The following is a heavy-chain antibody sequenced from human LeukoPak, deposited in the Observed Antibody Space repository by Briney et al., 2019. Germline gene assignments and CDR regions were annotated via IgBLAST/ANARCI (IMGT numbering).Heavy chain of an antibody. V-gene: IGHV3-30*02. Sequence: GGSLRLSCAASEFTFSSYGMHWVRQAPGKGLEWVAFNRYDGSNKYYADSVKGRFTISRDNAKNSLYLQMNSLRAEDTAVYYCPLELGEGFDYWGQGTLVTVSS. J-gene: IGHJ4*02. CDR2: NRYDGSNK. CDR1: EFTFSSYG. CDR3: PLELGEGFDY. D-gene: IGHD1-7*01.